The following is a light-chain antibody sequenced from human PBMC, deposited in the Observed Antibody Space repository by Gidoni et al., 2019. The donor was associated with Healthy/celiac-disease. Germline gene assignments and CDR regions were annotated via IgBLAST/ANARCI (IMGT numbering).Light chain of an antibody. J-gene: IGKJ4*01. V-gene: IGKV3-15*01. CDR2: GAS. CDR1: QSVSSN. Sequence: EIVMTQSPATLSVSPGERATLPCRASQSVSSNLAWYQQKPGQAPRLLIYGASTRATGSPARFSGSGSGTEFTLTISSLQSEDFAVYYCQQYNNWLALTFGGGTKVEIK. CDR3: QQYNNWLALT.